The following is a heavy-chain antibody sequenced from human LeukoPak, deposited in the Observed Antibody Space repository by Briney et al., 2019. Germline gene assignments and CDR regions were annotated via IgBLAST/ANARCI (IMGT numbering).Heavy chain of an antibody. CDR3: AITGSHRGFDP. CDR1: GGTFINYA. D-gene: IGHD1-14*01. J-gene: IGHJ5*02. V-gene: IGHV1-69*13. Sequence: SXXVSCKASGGTFINYAISWVRQAPGQGLEWMGGIIPIFGKANYAQKFQGRVTITADEYTSTAYMELSSLIFEDTAVYYCAITGSHRGFDPWGQGTLVTVSS. CDR2: IIPIFGKA.